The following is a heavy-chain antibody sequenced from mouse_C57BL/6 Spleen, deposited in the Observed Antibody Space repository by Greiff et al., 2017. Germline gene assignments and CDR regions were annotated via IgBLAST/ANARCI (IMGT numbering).Heavy chain of an antibody. J-gene: IGHJ2*01. CDR1: GFSFNTYA. CDR3: VRGGDYFDY. CDR2: IRSKSNNYAT. Sequence: EVQVVESGGGLVQPKGSLKLSCAASGFSFNTYAMNWVRQAPGKGLEWVARIRSKSNNYATYYADSVKDRFTISRDDSESMLYLQMNNLKTEDTAMYYCVRGGDYFDYWGQGTTLTVSS. V-gene: IGHV10-1*01.